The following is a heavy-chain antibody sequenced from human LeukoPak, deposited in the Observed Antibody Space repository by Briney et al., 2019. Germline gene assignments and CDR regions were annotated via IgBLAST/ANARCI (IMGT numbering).Heavy chain of an antibody. CDR3: ARDLPGSGVNCDQ. CDR2: VYHSGST. Sequence: PSGTLSLTRAVSGDSISNSYWWTWVRQPPGKGLEWIGEVYHSGSTNYNPSLKSRVTISVDKPNNQFSLRLSSVTAADTAVYYCARDLPGSGVNCDQWGQGTLVTVSS. D-gene: IGHD3-10*01. CDR1: GDSISNSYW. J-gene: IGHJ4*02. V-gene: IGHV4-4*02.